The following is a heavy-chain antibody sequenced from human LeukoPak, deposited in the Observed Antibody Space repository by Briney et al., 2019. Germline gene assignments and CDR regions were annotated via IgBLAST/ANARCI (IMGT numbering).Heavy chain of an antibody. V-gene: IGHV3-48*02. CDR2: ITASSDNI. CDR1: GFIFSDYR. Sequence: GGSLRLSCVSSGFIFSDYRMTWVRQAPGKGLEWISYITASSDNINYADSVGGRFTISRDNAKNSLYLQMNSLRDDDTAIYYCARGAHRGAWLIDYWGQGTLVTVSS. CDR3: ARGAHRGAWLIDY. J-gene: IGHJ4*02. D-gene: IGHD3-16*01.